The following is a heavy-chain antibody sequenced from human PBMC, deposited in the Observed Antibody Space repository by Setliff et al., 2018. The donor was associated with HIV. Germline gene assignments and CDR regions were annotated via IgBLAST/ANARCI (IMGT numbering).Heavy chain of an antibody. Sequence: GASVMVSCKASGGTFGSYAISWVRQAPGQGLEWMGGIIPIFDTAKYAQKFQGRVTITADESTTTAYMELSSLRSEDTAVYYCARVRGRQPLLYVGYMDVWGKGTTVTVSS. J-gene: IGHJ6*03. CDR2: IIPIFDTA. CDR1: GGTFGSYA. CDR3: ARVRGRQPLLYVGYMDV. V-gene: IGHV1-69*13. D-gene: IGHD2-2*02.